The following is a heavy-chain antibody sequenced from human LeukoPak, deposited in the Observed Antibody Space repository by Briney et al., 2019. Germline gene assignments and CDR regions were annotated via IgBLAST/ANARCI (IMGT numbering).Heavy chain of an antibody. V-gene: IGHV4-59*08. CDR3: ARHRLVATSIYYFDY. J-gene: IGHJ4*02. CDR2: IYYGGST. CDR1: GGSISSYY. Sequence: SETLSLTCTVSGGSISSYYWSWIRQPPGKGLEWIGYIYYGGSTNYNPSLKSRVTISVDTSKNQFSLKLSSVTAADMAVYYCARHRLVATSIYYFDYWGQGTLVTVSS. D-gene: IGHD5-12*01.